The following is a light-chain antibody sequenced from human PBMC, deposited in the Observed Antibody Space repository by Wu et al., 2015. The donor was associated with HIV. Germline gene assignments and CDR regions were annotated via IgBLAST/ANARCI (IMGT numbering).Light chain of an antibody. CDR2: GAS. CDR1: QRLTSRY. Sequence: EIVLTQFPGTLSLSPGDRATLSCRASQRLTSRYLAWYQQKPGQAPRLLIYGASTRATGIPARFSGSGSGTEFTLTISSMQSEDFAVYYCQQYNNWPPWTFGQGTKVEIK. CDR3: QQYNNWPPWT. V-gene: IGKV3-15*01. J-gene: IGKJ1*01.